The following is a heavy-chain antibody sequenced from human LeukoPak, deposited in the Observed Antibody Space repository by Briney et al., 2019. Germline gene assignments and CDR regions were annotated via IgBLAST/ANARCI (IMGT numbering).Heavy chain of an antibody. Sequence: SGGPLRLSCAVSGFSVTNNYMSWVRQAPGKGLEWVSSISSSGTTIYYADSVKGRFTVSRDNAKNSLYLQMNSLRAEDTAVYYCARTRYSYGCDYWGPGTLVTVSS. V-gene: IGHV3-11*04. D-gene: IGHD5-18*01. J-gene: IGHJ4*02. CDR2: ISSSGTTI. CDR1: GFSVTNNY. CDR3: ARTRYSYGCDY.